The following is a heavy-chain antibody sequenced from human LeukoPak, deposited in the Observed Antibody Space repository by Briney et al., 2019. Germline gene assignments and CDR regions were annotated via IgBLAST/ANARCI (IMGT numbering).Heavy chain of an antibody. CDR1: GFTFSNYG. CDR2: IWYDGSNK. Sequence: PGGSLRLSCAASGFTFSNYGMHWVRQAPGKGLEWVAIIWYDGSNKYYVDSVKGRFTISRDNAKNSLSLQMNSLRAEDTAVYYCAKEYSSSSYHFDHWGQGTLVTVSS. J-gene: IGHJ4*02. CDR3: AKEYSSSSYHFDH. V-gene: IGHV3-33*06. D-gene: IGHD6-6*01.